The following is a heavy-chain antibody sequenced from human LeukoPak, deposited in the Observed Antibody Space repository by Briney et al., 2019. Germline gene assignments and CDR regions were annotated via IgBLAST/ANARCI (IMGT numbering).Heavy chain of an antibody. CDR1: GFPFSTYS. CDR3: ARDGAYGDYDY. CDR2: ISSNGGST. J-gene: IGHJ4*02. Sequence: GGSLRLSCAASGFPFSTYSMRWVRQAPGKGLEYVSAISSNGGSTFYANSVRGRFTISRDNSKNTVYLQMGSLRAEDMAVYYGARDGAYGDYDYWGQGTLVTVSS. V-gene: IGHV3-64*01. D-gene: IGHD4-17*01.